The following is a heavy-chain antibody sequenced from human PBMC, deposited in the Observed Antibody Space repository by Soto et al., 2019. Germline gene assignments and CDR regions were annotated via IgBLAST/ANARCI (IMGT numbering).Heavy chain of an antibody. D-gene: IGHD3-3*01. V-gene: IGHV3-33*01. CDR1: GFTFSSYG. J-gene: IGHJ6*03. CDR2: IWYDGSNK. Sequence: GGSLRLSCAASGFTFSSYGMHWVRQAPGKGLEWVAVIWYDGSNKYYADSVKGRFTISRDNSKNTLYLQMNSLRAEDTAVYYCAREGLPNEYYDFWSGRRQTKSNAYMDVWGKGTTVTVSS. CDR3: AREGLPNEYYDFWSGRRQTKSNAYMDV.